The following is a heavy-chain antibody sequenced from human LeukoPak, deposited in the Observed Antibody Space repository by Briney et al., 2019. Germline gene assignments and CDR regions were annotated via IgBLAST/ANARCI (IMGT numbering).Heavy chain of an antibody. V-gene: IGHV3-30*02. CDR3: AKDRCSNGVGCYYYYRDV. Sequence: GGSLRLSCAASGFTFSSYNMNWVRQAPGKGLEWVAYIQYDGSNEQYADSVKGRFSISRDSSKNILYLQMNSLRAEDKAVYYCAKDRCSNGVGCYYYYRDVWGKGTTVTISS. CDR2: IQYDGSNE. J-gene: IGHJ6*03. CDR1: GFTFSSYN. D-gene: IGHD2-8*01.